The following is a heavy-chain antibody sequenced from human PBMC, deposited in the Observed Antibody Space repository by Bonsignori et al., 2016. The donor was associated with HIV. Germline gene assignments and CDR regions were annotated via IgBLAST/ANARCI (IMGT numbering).Heavy chain of an antibody. D-gene: IGHD3-16*01. CDR3: TTGDGFDTFDI. V-gene: IGHV3-15*01. CDR2: LKSKTDGGTT. Sequence: WIRQPPGKGLEWVGRLKSKTDGGTTDYAAPVKGRFTISRDDSKNTLYLQMNSLKTEDTAVYYCTTGDGFDTFDIWGQGTMVTVSS. J-gene: IGHJ3*02.